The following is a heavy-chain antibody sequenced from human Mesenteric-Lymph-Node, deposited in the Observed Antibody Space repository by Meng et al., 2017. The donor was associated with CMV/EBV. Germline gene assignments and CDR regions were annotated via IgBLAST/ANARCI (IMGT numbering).Heavy chain of an antibody. J-gene: IGHJ4*02. V-gene: IGHV4-59*01. CDR1: AGSISTYY. D-gene: IGHD6-13*01. Sequence: GSLRLSCTVSAGSISTYYWSWIRQPPGKGLEWIGYIYYSGSTNYNPSLKSRVTISVDTSKNQFSLKLSSVTAADTAVYYCARASYSSSWFHWGQGTLVTVSS. CDR2: IYYSGST. CDR3: ARASYSSSWFH.